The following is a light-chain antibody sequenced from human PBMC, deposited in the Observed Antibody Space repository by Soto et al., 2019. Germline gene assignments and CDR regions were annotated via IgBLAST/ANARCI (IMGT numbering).Light chain of an antibody. CDR2: GAS. J-gene: IGKJ2*01. CDR1: QSVSSSY. Sequence: EIVLTQSPGTLSLSPGERATLSCRASQSVSSSYLAWYQQKPGQAPRLLIYGASSRATGIPDRFSGSGSGTDFTLNSSRLEPEDFAVYYCQQYGSSPLYTFGQGTKLEIK. CDR3: QQYGSSPLYT. V-gene: IGKV3-20*01.